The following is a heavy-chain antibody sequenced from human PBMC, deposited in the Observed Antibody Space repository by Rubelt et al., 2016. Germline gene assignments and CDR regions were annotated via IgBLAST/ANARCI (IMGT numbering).Heavy chain of an antibody. CDR1: GFTFSIYN. D-gene: IGHD5-18*01. Sequence: VQLVESGGGLVQPGGSLRLSCAASGFTFSIYNMNWLRQAPGKGLEWVSVIYAAGSTYYADSVKGRFTISRDNSKNTLYLQMNGLRADDTAVYYCARGYSYAYDYWGQGTLVTVSS. V-gene: IGHV3-66*01. CDR2: IYAAGST. CDR3: ARGYSYAYDY. J-gene: IGHJ4*02.